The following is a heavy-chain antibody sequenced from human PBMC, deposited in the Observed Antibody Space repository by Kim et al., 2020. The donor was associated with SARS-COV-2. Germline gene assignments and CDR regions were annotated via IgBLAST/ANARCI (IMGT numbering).Heavy chain of an antibody. D-gene: IGHD4-17*01. V-gene: IGHV1-69*13. CDR2: IIPIFGTA. Sequence: SVKVSCKASGGTFSSYAISWVRQAPGQGLEWMGGIIPIFGTANYAQKFQGRVTITADESTSTAYMELSSLRSEDTAVYYCARGGDTTVTDKSYYYYGMDVWGQGTTVTVSS. CDR1: GGTFSSYA. J-gene: IGHJ6*02. CDR3: ARGGDTTVTDKSYYYYGMDV.